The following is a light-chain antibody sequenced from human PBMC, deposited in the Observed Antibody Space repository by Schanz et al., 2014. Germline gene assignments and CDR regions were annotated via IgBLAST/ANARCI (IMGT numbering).Light chain of an antibody. CDR1: QSVSTY. V-gene: IGKV3-20*01. Sequence: EIVMTQSPVTLSVSPGERATLSCRASQSVSTYLAWYQQKPGQAPRLLIYGASSRATGIPDRFSGSGSGADFTLTISRLEPADFAVYYCQQYGNSLWTFGQGTKVEIK. CDR2: GAS. CDR3: QQYGNSLWT. J-gene: IGKJ1*01.